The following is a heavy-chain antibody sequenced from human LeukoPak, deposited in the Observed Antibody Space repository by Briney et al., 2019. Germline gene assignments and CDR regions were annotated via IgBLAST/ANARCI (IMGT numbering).Heavy chain of an antibody. CDR1: GFTFSSYS. D-gene: IGHD3-10*01. Sequence: GGSLRLSCAASGFTFSSYSMNWVRQAPGKGLEWVSSISSRSSDMFYADSVKGRFTISRDNAKNSLYLQMNSLRAEDTAVYYCARDLYKVRGVKALGYWGQGTLVTVSS. CDR2: ISSRSSDM. CDR3: ARDLYKVRGVKALGY. J-gene: IGHJ4*02. V-gene: IGHV3-21*04.